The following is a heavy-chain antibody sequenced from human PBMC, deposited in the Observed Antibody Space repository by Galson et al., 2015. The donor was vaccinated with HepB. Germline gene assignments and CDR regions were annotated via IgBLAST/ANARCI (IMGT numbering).Heavy chain of an antibody. J-gene: IGHJ5*02. V-gene: IGHV4-59*01. CDR2: IYYSGST. CDR1: GGSINDFY. CDR3: ARGWLHQSP. D-gene: IGHD6-19*01. Sequence: TLSLTCTVSGGSINDFYWTWIRQPPGKGLEWIGYIYYSGSTKYNPSLKSRVTISVDTSKNQFSLRLASVTAADTAVYYCARGWLHQSPWSQGTLVTVSS.